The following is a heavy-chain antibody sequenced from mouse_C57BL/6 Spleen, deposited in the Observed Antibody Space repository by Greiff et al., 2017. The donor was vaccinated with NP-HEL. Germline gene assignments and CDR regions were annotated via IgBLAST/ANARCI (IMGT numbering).Heavy chain of an antibody. J-gene: IGHJ2*01. D-gene: IGHD1-1*01. CDR1: GFNIKDYY. Sequence: EVQLQQSGAELVRPGASVKLSCTASGFNIKDYYMHWVKQRPEQGLEWIGRFDPEDGDTEYAPKFQGKATMTADTSSNTAYLQLSSLTSEDTAVYYCTSTVVTNYFDYWGQGTTLTVSS. CDR3: TSTVVTNYFDY. CDR2: FDPEDGDT. V-gene: IGHV14-1*01.